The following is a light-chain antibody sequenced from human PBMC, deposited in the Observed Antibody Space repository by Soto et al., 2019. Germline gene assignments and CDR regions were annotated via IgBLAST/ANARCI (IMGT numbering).Light chain of an antibody. CDR1: QSVSSSS. CDR2: DAS. V-gene: IGKV3-20*01. CDR3: QQYGSSHLT. J-gene: IGKJ1*01. Sequence: EVVLTQSPGTLSLSPGERATLSCRASQSVSSSSLAWYQQKPGQAPRLLIYDASSRATGIPDRFSGSGSGIDFTLTISGLDPEDFAVYYCQQYGSSHLTFGQGTKVEIK.